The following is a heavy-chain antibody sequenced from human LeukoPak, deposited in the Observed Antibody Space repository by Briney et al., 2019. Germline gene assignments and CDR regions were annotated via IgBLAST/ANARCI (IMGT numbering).Heavy chain of an antibody. V-gene: IGHV1-8*01. Sequence: ASVKVSCKASGYTFTSYDINWVRQATGQGLEWMGWMNPNSGNTGYAQKFQGRVTMTRNTSISTAYMELSSLRSEDTAVYYCARGVRGVTHDAFDIWGQGTMVTVSS. J-gene: IGHJ3*02. CDR1: GYTFTSYD. CDR2: MNPNSGNT. D-gene: IGHD3-10*01. CDR3: ARGVRGVTHDAFDI.